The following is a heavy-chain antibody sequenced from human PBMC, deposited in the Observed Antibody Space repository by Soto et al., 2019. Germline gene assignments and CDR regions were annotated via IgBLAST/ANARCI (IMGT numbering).Heavy chain of an antibody. CDR1: GFSVSGFW. D-gene: IGHD2-21*01. V-gene: IGHV3-74*01. J-gene: IGHJ4*02. CDR2: INPDETTV. CDR3: AKDAVYNDGLWLMDH. Sequence: EVQLVESGGGLVQPGGSLRLSCAASGFSVSGFWMHWVRQAPGKGLVWVSRINPDETTVTYADSVKGRVTISRDTARNTLYLQMHSLRAEDTAVYYCAKDAVYNDGLWLMDHWGQGTQVTVSS.